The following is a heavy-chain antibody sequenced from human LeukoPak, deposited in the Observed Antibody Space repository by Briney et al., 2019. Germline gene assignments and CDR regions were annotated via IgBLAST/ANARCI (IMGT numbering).Heavy chain of an antibody. CDR1: GLTFSSYW. V-gene: IGHV3-7*01. J-gene: IGHJ4*02. CDR3: AREPNYYDILTGYYFRYFDY. CDR2: IKQDGSEK. Sequence: GGSLRLSCAASGLTFSSYWMSWVRQAPGKGLEWVANIKQDGSEKYYVDSVKGRFTISRDNAKNSLYLQMNSLRAEDTAVYYCAREPNYYDILTGYYFRYFDYWGQGTLVTVSS. D-gene: IGHD3-9*01.